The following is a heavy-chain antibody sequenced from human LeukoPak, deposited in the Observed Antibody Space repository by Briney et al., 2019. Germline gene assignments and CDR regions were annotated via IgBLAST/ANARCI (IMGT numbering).Heavy chain of an antibody. J-gene: IGHJ4*02. D-gene: IGHD2-21*02. Sequence: GGSLRLSCAASGFSFSHAWMTWVRQAPGKGLEWIGRIQSETDGGTTDYAAPVKGRFTISRDDSKNTLYLQMNSLKTEDTAVYYCTREAVTANGYFDYWGQGTLVTVSS. CDR3: TREAVTANGYFDY. CDR1: GFSFSHAW. V-gene: IGHV3-15*01. CDR2: IQSETDGGTT.